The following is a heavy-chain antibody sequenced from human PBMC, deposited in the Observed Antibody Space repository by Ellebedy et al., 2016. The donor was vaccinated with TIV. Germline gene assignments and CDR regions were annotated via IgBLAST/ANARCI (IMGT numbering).Heavy chain of an antibody. J-gene: IGHJ4*02. CDR1: GFTFSSYG. D-gene: IGHD4/OR15-4a*01. Sequence: GGSLRLSCAASGFTFSSYGMHWVRQAPGKGLEWVAVIWYDGSNKYYADSVKGRFTISRDNSKNTLYLQMNSLRAEDTAVYYCARDIYGGYWDYWGQGTLVTVSS. CDR2: IWYDGSNK. CDR3: ARDIYGGYWDY. V-gene: IGHV3-33*08.